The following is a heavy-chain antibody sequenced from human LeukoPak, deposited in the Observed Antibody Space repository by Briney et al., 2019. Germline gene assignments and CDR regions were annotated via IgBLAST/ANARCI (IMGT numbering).Heavy chain of an antibody. D-gene: IGHD5-12*01. J-gene: IGHJ3*02. CDR3: AKDRNSGYDYDAFDI. CDR2: LSGSGGTT. V-gene: IGHV3-23*01. Sequence: GGSPRLSCAASGFTFSTSWMHWVRQAPGKGLEWVSALSGSGGTTYYADSVKGRFTISRDNSKNTLYLQMNSLRAEDTAVYYCAKDRNSGYDYDAFDIWGQGTMVTVSS. CDR1: GFTFSTSW.